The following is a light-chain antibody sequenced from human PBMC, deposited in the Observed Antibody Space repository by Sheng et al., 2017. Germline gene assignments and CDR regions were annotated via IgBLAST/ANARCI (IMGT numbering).Light chain of an antibody. CDR1: QYVSNN. V-gene: IGKV3-15*01. CDR2: DVS. Sequence: EILMTQSPATLSVSPGDRATLSCRASQYVSNNLAWYQQKPGQAPRLLIYDVSTRASGIPARFSGSGSGTEFTLTISSLQSEDFAVYYCQQYDKWPLPFGGGTKVEIK. J-gene: IGKJ4*01. CDR3: QQYDKWPLP.